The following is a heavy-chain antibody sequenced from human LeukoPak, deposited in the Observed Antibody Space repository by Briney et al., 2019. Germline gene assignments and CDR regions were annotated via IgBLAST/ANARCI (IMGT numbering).Heavy chain of an antibody. V-gene: IGHV4-4*07. CDR2: IYTSGST. D-gene: IGHD1-26*01. CDR1: GGSISSYY. Sequence: SETLSLTCTVSGGSISSYYWSWIRQPAGKGLEWIGRIYTSGSTNYNPSLKSRVTMSVDTSKNQFSLKLSSVTAADTAVYYCARDALLGRATIFDYWGQGTLVTVSS. CDR3: ARDALLGRATIFDY. J-gene: IGHJ4*02.